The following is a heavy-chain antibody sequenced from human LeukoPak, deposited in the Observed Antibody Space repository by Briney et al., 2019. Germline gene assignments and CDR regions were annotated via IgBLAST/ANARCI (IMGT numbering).Heavy chain of an antibody. D-gene: IGHD3-22*01. CDR1: GFTFSSFG. CDR2: ISYDGRLK. Sequence: GGSLRLSCAASGFTFSSFGMHWVRQAPGKGLEWVAIISYDGRLKYYADSVKGRFTISRDNSKNTLYLQISNLRVEDTAVYYCAKETYDSSGYYFAYFDYWGQGTLVTVSA. J-gene: IGHJ4*02. CDR3: AKETYDSSGYYFAYFDY. V-gene: IGHV3-30*18.